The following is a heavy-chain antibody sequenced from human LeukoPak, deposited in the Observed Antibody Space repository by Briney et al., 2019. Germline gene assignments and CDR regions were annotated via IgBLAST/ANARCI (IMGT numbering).Heavy chain of an antibody. CDR2: ISWNSGSI. V-gene: IGHV3-9*01. CDR1: GFTFSSYA. J-gene: IGHJ2*01. D-gene: IGHD5-24*01. CDR3: AKSVGYNYWYFDL. Sequence: GGSLRLSCAASGFTFSSYAMSWVRQAPGKGLEWVSGISWNSGSIGYADSVKGRFTISRDNAKNSLYLQMNSLRAEDTALYYCAKSVGYNYWYFDLWGRGTLVTVSS.